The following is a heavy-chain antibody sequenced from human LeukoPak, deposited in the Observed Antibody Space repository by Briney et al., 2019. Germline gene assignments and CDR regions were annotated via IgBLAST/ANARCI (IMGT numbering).Heavy chain of an antibody. CDR2: IKEDGTEK. V-gene: IGHV3-7*01. D-gene: IGHD3-10*01. CDR3: ARSPAGDAWPPAYYMDV. Sequence: GGSLRLSCAASEFSFSTYWMSWVRQPPGKGLEWVANIKEDGTEKYYAASVTGRFPISRDNAKKSLYLQMNSLRDDDTAVYFCARSPAGDAWPPAYYMDVWGKGTTVTVSS. J-gene: IGHJ6*03. CDR1: EFSFSTYW.